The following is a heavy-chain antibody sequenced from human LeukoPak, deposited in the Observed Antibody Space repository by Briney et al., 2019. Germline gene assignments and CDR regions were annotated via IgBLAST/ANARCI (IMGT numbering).Heavy chain of an antibody. CDR1: GFAFSRYG. J-gene: IGHJ6*04. CDR2: ISYDGSNK. Sequence: GRSLRLSCAASGFAFSRYGMHWVRQAPGKGLEWVAVISYDGSNKYYADSVKGRFTISRDNSKNTLYLQMNSLRAEDTAVYYCAKEFGELFANVYYYYGMDVWGKGTTVTVSS. V-gene: IGHV3-30*18. CDR3: AKEFGELFANVYYYYGMDV. D-gene: IGHD3-10*01.